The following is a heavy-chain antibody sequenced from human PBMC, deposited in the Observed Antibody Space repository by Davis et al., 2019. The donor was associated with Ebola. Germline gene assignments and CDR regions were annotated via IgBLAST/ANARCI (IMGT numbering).Heavy chain of an antibody. CDR1: GGSFSGYY. CDR3: ARESSRGFY. Sequence: PSETLSLTCAVYGGSFSGYYWSWIRQPPGKGLEWIGEINHSGSTNYNPSLKSRVTISVDTSKNQFSLKLSSVTAADTAVYYCARESSRGFYWGQGTLVTVSS. CDR2: INHSGST. V-gene: IGHV4-34*01. D-gene: IGHD2-2*01. J-gene: IGHJ4*02.